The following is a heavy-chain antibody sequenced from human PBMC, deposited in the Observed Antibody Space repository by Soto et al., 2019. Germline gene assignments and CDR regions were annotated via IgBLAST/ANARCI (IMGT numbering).Heavy chain of an antibody. D-gene: IGHD1-26*01. CDR1: GGSVSGGTFS. J-gene: IGHJ4*01. CDR3: GRGKTQYFFGL. Sequence: SETLSLTCDVSGGSVSGGTFSWTWIRQAPGKGLEWIGYIYRTGTTYYNPSLKSRVSISVDTSRNIFSLNLTSMTAADTAVYYCGRGKTQYFFGLWAQGNLVTVLL. CDR2: IYRTGTT. V-gene: IGHV4-30-2*01.